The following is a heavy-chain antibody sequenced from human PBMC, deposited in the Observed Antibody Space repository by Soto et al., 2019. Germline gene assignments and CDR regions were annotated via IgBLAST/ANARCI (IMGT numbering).Heavy chain of an antibody. Sequence: PSETLSLTCTVSGGSISSGGYYWSWIRQHPGKGLEWIGYIYYSGSTYYNPSLKSRVTISVDTSKNQFSLKLSSVTAADTAVYYCAMVGNDVVPAAYDYWGQGTLVTVSS. CDR2: IYYSGST. CDR1: GGSISSGGYY. V-gene: IGHV4-31*03. J-gene: IGHJ4*02. CDR3: AMVGNDVVPAAYDY. D-gene: IGHD2-2*01.